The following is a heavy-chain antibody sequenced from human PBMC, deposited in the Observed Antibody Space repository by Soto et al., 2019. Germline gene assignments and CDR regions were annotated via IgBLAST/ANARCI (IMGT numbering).Heavy chain of an antibody. J-gene: IGHJ4*02. CDR1: GFTFRSYV. CDR3: ARWVTRGGLDV. V-gene: IGHV3-33*05. CDR2: TSYDGSNK. D-gene: IGHD2-21*02. Sequence: QVQLVESGGGVVQPGTSLRLSCVGSGFTFRSYVIHWVRQAPGKGLEWVALTSYDGSNKYYDDSVKGRVTISRDNSRNSVDVQMDKLMLEYMALNYFARWVTRGGLDVWRQGKLVSVSS.